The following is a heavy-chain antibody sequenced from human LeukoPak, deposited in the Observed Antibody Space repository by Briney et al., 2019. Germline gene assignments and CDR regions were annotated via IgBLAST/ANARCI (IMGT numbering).Heavy chain of an antibody. D-gene: IGHD2-15*01. CDR1: GYTLTELS. Sequence: ASVKVSCKVSGYTLTELSMHWVRQAPGKGLEWMGGFDPEDGETIYAQKFQGRVTMTRNTSISTAYMELSSLRSEDTAVYYCARFGSIAYCSGGSCYPDAFDIWGQGTMVTVSS. V-gene: IGHV1-24*01. CDR3: ARFGSIAYCSGGSCYPDAFDI. CDR2: FDPEDGET. J-gene: IGHJ3*02.